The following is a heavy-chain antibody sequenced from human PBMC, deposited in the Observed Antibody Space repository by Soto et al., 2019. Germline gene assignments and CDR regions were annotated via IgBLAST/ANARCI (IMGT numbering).Heavy chain of an antibody. D-gene: IGHD2-15*01. V-gene: IGHV1-18*01. J-gene: IGHJ4*02. CDR1: GYTFTMYR. Sequence: NGSWKTSGYTFTMYRIAWVRKAPGQPLEWLGWISLYSDGTNYAQKFQGRVTITRDTSASTAYMELSSLRSEDTAVYYCASFPLGNCSGGRCSECGLDYSGEGTLVTLSS. CDR2: ISLYSDGT. CDR3: ASFPLGNCSGGRCSECGLDY.